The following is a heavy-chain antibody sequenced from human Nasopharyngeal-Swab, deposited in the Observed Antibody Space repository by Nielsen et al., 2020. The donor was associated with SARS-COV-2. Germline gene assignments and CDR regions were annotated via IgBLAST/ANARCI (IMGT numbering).Heavy chain of an antibody. Sequence: GQGLEWVSSISSSSYIYYADSVKGRFTISRDNAKNSLYLQMNSLRAEDTAVYYCARHRFGIAVADSDYWGQGTLVTVSS. CDR2: ISSSSYI. J-gene: IGHJ4*02. CDR3: ARHRFGIAVADSDY. D-gene: IGHD6-19*01. V-gene: IGHV3-69-1*01.